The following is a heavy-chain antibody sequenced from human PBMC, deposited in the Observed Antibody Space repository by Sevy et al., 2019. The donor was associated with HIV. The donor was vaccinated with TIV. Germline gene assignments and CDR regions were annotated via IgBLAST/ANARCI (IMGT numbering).Heavy chain of an antibody. Sequence: SGPTLVNPTQTLTLTCTFSGFSLSTSGVGVGWIRQPPGKALEWLALIYWDDDKRYSQSLKSRLTITQDTSKNQVVLKMPNMDPVDTATYYCALSLYYDILTGYSIEGWFDPWGQGTLVTVSS. CDR3: ALSLYYDILTGYSIEGWFDP. V-gene: IGHV2-5*02. D-gene: IGHD3-9*01. CDR1: GFSLSTSGVG. CDR2: IYWDDDK. J-gene: IGHJ5*02.